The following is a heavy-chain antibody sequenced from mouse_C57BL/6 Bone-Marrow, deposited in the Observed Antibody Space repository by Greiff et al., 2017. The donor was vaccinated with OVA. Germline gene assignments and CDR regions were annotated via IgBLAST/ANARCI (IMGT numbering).Heavy chain of an antibody. V-gene: IGHV5-6*01. CDR2: ISSGGSYT. D-gene: IGHD1-1*01. Sequence: EVQGVESGGDLVKPGGSLKLSCAASGFTFSSYGMSWVRQTPDKRLEWVATISSGGSYTYYPDSVKGRFTISRDNAKNTLYLQMSSLKSEDTAMYYCARPPSYYYGSSYYAMDYWGQGTSVTVSS. CDR3: ARPPSYYYGSSYYAMDY. CDR1: GFTFSSYG. J-gene: IGHJ4*01.